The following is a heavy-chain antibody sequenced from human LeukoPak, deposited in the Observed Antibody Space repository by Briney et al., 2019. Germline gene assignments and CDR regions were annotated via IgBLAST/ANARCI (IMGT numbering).Heavy chain of an antibody. CDR2: ISYDGSNK. J-gene: IGHJ4*02. D-gene: IGHD6-13*01. Sequence: GGSLSLSCAASGFTFSSYGMHWVRQAPGKGLEWVAVISYDGSNKYYADSVKGRFTISRDNPKNTLYLQMNSLRAEDTAVYYCANPMGGEAAGDFDYWGQGTLVTVSS. CDR3: ANPMGGEAAGDFDY. V-gene: IGHV3-30*18. CDR1: GFTFSSYG.